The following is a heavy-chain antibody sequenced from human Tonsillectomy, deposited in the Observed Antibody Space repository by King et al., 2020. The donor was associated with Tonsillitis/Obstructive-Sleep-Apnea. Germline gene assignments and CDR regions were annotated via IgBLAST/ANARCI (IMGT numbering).Heavy chain of an antibody. Sequence: VQLVESGGGVGQPGRSLRLSCAASGFTFRSYVMHWVRQAPGKGLEWVADISNYGRNKQYVDSVKGRFTITRDNSKNTLYLQMNSLRAEDTAVYYCARDHFMDVWGKGTTVTVSS. V-gene: IGHV3-30*01. CDR1: GFTFRSYV. CDR3: ARDHFMDV. CDR2: ISNYGRNK. J-gene: IGHJ6*03.